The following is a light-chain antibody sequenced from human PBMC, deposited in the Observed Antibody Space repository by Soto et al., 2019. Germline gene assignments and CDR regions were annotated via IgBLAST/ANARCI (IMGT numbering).Light chain of an antibody. CDR3: CSYADGSIYF. CDR2: YVD. J-gene: IGLJ1*01. V-gene: IGLV2-14*03. Sequence: QSALTQHASVSGSHGQSITISCTGTSRDVGAYDYVSWYLQYPDKAPQLLIYYVDHRPSGVSSRFSGSKSGNTASLTISGLQAEDEGDYYCCSYADGSIYFFGTGTKLTVL. CDR1: SRDVGAYDY.